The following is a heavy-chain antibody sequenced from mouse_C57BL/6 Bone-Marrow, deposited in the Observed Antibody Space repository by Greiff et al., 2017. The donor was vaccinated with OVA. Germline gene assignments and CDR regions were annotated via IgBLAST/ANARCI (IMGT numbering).Heavy chain of an antibody. CDR1: GYTFTSYW. Sequence: QVQLQQSGAELMKPGASVKLSCKATGYTFTSYWIEWVKQRPGHGLEWIGEILPGSGSTNYNEKFKGKATLPADTSSNTAYMQLSSLTTVDSAIYDCAESDCDGSSWVVYVGGTGTAGTVSS. J-gene: IGHJ1*03. D-gene: IGHD1-1*01. CDR3: AESDCDGSSWVVYV. CDR2: ILPGSGST. V-gene: IGHV1-9*01.